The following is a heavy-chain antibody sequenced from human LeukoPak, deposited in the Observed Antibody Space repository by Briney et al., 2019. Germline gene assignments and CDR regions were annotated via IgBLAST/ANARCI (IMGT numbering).Heavy chain of an antibody. CDR1: GGSFSGYY. D-gene: IGHD3-10*01. J-gene: IGHJ4*02. Sequence: SETLSLTCAVYGGSFSGYYWSWIRQPPGKGLEWIGEINHSGSTNYNPSLKSRVTISVDTSKNQFSLKLRSVTAADTAVYYCARHGGYYGSGSYSFFDYWGQGTLVTVSS. V-gene: IGHV4-34*01. CDR3: ARHGGYYGSGSYSFFDY. CDR2: INHSGST.